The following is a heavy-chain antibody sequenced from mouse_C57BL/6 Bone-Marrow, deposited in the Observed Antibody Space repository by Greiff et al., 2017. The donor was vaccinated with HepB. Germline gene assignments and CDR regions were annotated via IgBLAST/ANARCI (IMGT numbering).Heavy chain of an antibody. J-gene: IGHJ4*01. CDR1: GYSITSGYY. D-gene: IGHD2-4*01. V-gene: IGHV3-6*01. CDR3: ASLYYDYDYYAMDY. CDR2: ISYDGSN. Sequence: EVQLQESGPGLVKPSQSLSLTCSVTGYSITSGYYWNWIRQFPGNKLEWMGYISYDGSNNYNPSLKNRISITRDTSKNQFFLKLNSVTTEDTATYYCASLYYDYDYYAMDYWGQGTSVTVSS.